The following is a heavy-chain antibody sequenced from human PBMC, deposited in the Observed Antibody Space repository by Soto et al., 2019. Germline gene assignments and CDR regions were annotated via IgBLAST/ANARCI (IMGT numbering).Heavy chain of an antibody. CDR1: VYTFTFYA. Sequence: ASVNVACKASVYTFTFYAIHWVRQAPGQRLEWMGWINAGNGNTKYSQKFQGRVTITRDTSASTAYMELSSLRSEDTAVYYCARGSGYYYWDDYWGQGTLVTVSS. J-gene: IGHJ4*02. CDR3: ARGSGYYYWDDY. D-gene: IGHD3-22*01. V-gene: IGHV1-3*01. CDR2: INAGNGNT.